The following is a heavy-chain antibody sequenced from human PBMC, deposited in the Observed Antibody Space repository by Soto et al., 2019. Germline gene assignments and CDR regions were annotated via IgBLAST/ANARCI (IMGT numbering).Heavy chain of an antibody. CDR3: AKASTSEIYSLSPPDS. CDR2: ISYDGSNK. Sequence: SGGTFSRCGMHWVRQAPGKGLEWVAVISYDGSNKYYADSVKGRFTISRDNSKNTLYLQMNSLRAEDTAVYYLAKASTSEIYSLSPPDS. J-gene: IGHJ5*01. D-gene: IGHD4-4*01. CDR1: GGTFSRCG. V-gene: IGHV3-30*18.